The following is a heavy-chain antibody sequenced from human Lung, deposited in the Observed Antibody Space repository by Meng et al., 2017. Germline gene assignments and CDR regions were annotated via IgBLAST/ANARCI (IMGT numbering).Heavy chain of an antibody. D-gene: IGHD4-11*01. CDR3: ARGPTTMAHDFDY. CDR1: GGSFSDYY. Sequence: QGMLQQGVAGLFKPPETLSLTCVVAGGSFSDYYWSWIRQPPGKGLEWIGEINHSGSTNYNPSLESRATISVDTSQNNLSLKLSSVTAADSAVYYCARGPTTMAHDFDYWGQGTLVTVSS. V-gene: IGHV4-34*01. CDR2: INHSGST. J-gene: IGHJ4*02.